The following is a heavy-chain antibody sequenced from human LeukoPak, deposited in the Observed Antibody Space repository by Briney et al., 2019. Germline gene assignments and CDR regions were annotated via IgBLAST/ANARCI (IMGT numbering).Heavy chain of an antibody. Sequence: SETLSLTCTVSGGSISSYYWSWIRQPPGKGLEWIGYIYTSGSTNYNPSLKSRVTISVDTSENQFSLKLSSVTAADTAVYYCARLQLEPNEYYYYYYMDVWGKGTTVTVSS. J-gene: IGHJ6*03. V-gene: IGHV4-4*09. CDR1: GGSISSYY. CDR3: ARLQLEPNEYYYYYYMDV. CDR2: IYTSGST. D-gene: IGHD1-1*01.